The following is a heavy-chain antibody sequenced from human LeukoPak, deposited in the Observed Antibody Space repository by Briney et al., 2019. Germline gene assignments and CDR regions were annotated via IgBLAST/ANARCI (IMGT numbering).Heavy chain of an antibody. CDR2: FDPEDGET. Sequence: ASVKVSCKVSGYTLTELSMHWVRQAPGKGLEWMGGFDPEDGETIYAQKFQGRVTMTEDTSTDTAYMELSSLRSEDTAVYYCATKIAARPPYYYYMDVWGKGTTVTASS. J-gene: IGHJ6*03. CDR1: GYTLTELS. V-gene: IGHV1-24*01. D-gene: IGHD6-6*01. CDR3: ATKIAARPPYYYYMDV.